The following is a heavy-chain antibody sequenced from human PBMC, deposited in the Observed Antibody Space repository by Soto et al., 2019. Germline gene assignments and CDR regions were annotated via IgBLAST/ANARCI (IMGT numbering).Heavy chain of an antibody. D-gene: IGHD2-21*02. CDR2: IWHDGSDN. CDR1: GFTFSNFG. V-gene: IGHV3-33*01. J-gene: IGHJ1*01. CDR3: ARVGLEGSPCGGDCFTVEY. Sequence: QVQLVESGGGVVQPGRSLRLSCAASGFTFSNFGMHWVRQAPGKGLEWLSIIWHDGSDNHYAGSVKGRFTVSRDNSKNTLYLQMNSLRDDDTGVYYCARVGLEGSPCGGDCFTVEYWGQGTLVTVSS.